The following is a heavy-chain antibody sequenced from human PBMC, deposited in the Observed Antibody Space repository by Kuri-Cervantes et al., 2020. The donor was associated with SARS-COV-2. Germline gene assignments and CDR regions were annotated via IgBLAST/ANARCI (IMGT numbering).Heavy chain of an antibody. CDR2: IYYTGTT. J-gene: IGHJ3*02. CDR3: ARRRHDNSIFDAFDI. Sequence: SETLSLTCTVSGGSISTPGFYWGWIRQAPGKGLEWIGIIYYTGTTSYSSSLKSRRTISVDTYKNQFSLQLSSVSAADTAMYYCARRRHDNSIFDAFDIWGQGSVVTVSS. D-gene: IGHD3-22*01. V-gene: IGHV4-39*01. CDR1: GGSISTPGFY.